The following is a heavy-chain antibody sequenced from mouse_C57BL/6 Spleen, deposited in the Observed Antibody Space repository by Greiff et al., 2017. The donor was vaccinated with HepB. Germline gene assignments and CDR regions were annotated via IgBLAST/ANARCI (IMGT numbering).Heavy chain of an antibody. V-gene: IGHV1-74*01. CDR2: IHPSDSDT. CDR1: GYTFTSSW. CDR3: AIERYDGYHACV. Sequence: QVQLQQPGAELLQPGSSVKVSYKASGYTFTSSWMHWVKYMPGPGLEWIGRIHPSDSDTNYNQKFKGKATVTVDKSSSTAYMQLSSLTSEDSAVYDGAIERYDGYHACVWGAGTTVTVS. D-gene: IGHD2-3*01. J-gene: IGHJ1*01.